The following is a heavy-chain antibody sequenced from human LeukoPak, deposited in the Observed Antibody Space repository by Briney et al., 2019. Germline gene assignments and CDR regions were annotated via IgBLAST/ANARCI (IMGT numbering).Heavy chain of an antibody. Sequence: SVKVSCKASGDIVSSYAISWVRLAPGHGLEWMGGIIPSFGRAKYAQKFQDRVSITWDESTTTVYMEMSSLRSDGAAVYYCARAGRYSNYDYYYHMDVWGKGTTVTVSS. CDR3: ARAGRYSNYDYYYHMDV. V-gene: IGHV1-69*13. CDR1: GDIVSSYA. D-gene: IGHD4-11*01. CDR2: IIPSFGRA. J-gene: IGHJ6*03.